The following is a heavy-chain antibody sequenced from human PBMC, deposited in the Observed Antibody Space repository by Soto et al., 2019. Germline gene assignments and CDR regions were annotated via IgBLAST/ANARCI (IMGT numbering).Heavy chain of an antibody. D-gene: IGHD6-13*01. J-gene: IGHJ4*02. V-gene: IGHV1-18*01. CDR2: ISGYNGNT. CDR1: GYTFTNYG. Sequence: ASVKVSCKASGYTFTNYGINWVRQAPGQGLEWMGWISGYNGNTNYAQKIQGRVTMTTDTSTSTAYMEVRILTSDDTAVFYCARGGNPAAGYYFDYWGQGTLVTVSS. CDR3: ARGGNPAAGYYFDY.